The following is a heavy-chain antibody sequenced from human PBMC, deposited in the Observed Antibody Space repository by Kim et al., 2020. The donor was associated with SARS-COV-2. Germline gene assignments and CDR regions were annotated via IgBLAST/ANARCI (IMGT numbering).Heavy chain of an antibody. D-gene: IGHD2-15*01. Sequence: GLGRTRYSQKFQGRTTFSRDTSASTAYMELTSLTSEDSAVYYCLGGYYFDYWGQGTLVTVSS. V-gene: IGHV1-3*01. J-gene: IGHJ4*02. CDR2: GLGRT. CDR3: LGGYYFDY.